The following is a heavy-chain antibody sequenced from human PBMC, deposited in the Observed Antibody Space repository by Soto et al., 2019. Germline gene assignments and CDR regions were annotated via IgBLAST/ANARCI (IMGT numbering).Heavy chain of an antibody. CDR2: IYYSGST. CDR1: GGSISSYY. J-gene: IGHJ4*02. V-gene: IGHV4-59*01. CDR3: ARGGGWYPNYFDY. Sequence: KTSETLSLTCTVSGGSISSYYWSWIRQPPGKGLEWIGYIYYSGSTNYNPSLKSRVTISVDTSKNQFSLKLSSVTAADTAVYYCARGGGWYPNYFDYWGQGTLVTVSS. D-gene: IGHD6-19*01.